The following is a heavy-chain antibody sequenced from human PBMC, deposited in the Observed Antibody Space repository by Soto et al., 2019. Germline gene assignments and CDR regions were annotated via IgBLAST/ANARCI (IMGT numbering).Heavy chain of an antibody. CDR3: ARDPSHYGSGSYYYFNY. V-gene: IGHV3-21*01. Sequence: PGGSLRLSCVASGFPFSSSSMNWVRQAPGKRLEWLSSISGTSDYIFYADSVKGRFTVSRDNAKNSLYLQMSSLRAEDTAVYYCARDPSHYGSGSYYYFNYWGQGA. J-gene: IGHJ4*02. CDR1: GFPFSSSS. CDR2: ISGTSDYI. D-gene: IGHD3-10*01.